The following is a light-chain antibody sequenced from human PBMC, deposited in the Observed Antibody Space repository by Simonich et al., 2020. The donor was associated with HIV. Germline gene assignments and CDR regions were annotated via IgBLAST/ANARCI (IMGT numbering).Light chain of an antibody. CDR3: SSYTISSTII. CDR2: DVR. CDR1: SSDVGGYNY. V-gene: IGLV2-14*01. Sequence: QSALTQPASVSGSPGQSITISCTGTSSDVGGYNYVSWYQQHPGKAPKLMIYDVRKRPSGVSNRFSGSKSGNTASLTISGLQAEDEADYYCSSYTISSTIIFGGGTKLTVL. J-gene: IGLJ2*01.